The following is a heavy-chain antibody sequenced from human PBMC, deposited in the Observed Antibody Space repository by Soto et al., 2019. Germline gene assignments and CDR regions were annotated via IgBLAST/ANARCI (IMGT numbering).Heavy chain of an antibody. D-gene: IGHD4-17*01. CDR1: GGSISSYY. Sequence: QVHLQESGPGLVKPSETLSLTCTVSGGSISSYYWSWIRQPPGKGLEWIGYIYYSGRTNYNPSPKSRVTISVDTSKNQFALKLTSVTAADTAVYYCARHPTVTEYYFDSGGQGTLVTVSS. V-gene: IGHV4-59*08. J-gene: IGHJ4*02. CDR2: IYYSGRT. CDR3: ARHPTVTEYYFDS.